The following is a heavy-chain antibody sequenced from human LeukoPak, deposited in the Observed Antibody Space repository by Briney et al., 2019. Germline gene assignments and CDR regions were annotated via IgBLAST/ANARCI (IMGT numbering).Heavy chain of an antibody. CDR1: GFTFSSYW. CDR3: ARDVLATGYYYYYMDV. D-gene: IGHD5-12*01. CDR2: IKQDGSET. Sequence: PGGSLRLSCAASGFTFSSYWMSWVRQAPGKGLGWLANIKQDGSETSYVDSVKGRFTISRDNAMNSLYLQMNSLRAEDTAVYYCARDVLATGYYYYYMDVWGKGTTVTVSS. V-gene: IGHV3-7*01. J-gene: IGHJ6*03.